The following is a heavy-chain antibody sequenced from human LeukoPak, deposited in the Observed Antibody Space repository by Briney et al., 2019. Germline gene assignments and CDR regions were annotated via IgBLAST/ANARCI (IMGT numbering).Heavy chain of an antibody. CDR1: GGSISSSSYY. V-gene: IGHV4-39*07. CDR3: ARVGEYSGYSSSWPQSRYMGV. D-gene: IGHD6-13*01. J-gene: IGHJ6*03. CDR2: IYYSGST. Sequence: SETLSLTCTVSGGSISSSSYYWGWIRQPPGKGLEWIGSIYYSGSTYYNPSLKSRVTISVDTSKNQFSLKLSSVTAADTAVYYCARVGEYSGYSSSWPQSRYMGVWGKRTTVTVSS.